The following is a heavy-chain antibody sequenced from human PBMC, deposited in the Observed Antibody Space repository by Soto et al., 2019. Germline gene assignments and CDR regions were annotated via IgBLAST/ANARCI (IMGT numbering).Heavy chain of an antibody. J-gene: IGHJ4*02. D-gene: IGHD5-12*01. CDR3: ARGRDGYNYVLDY. V-gene: IGHV4-30-4*01. CDR2: IYYSGST. Sequence: PSETLSLTCTVSGGSISSGDYYWSWIRQPPGKGLEWIGYIYYSGSTYYNPSLKSRVTISVDTSKNQFSLKLSSVTAADTAVYYCARGRDGYNYVLDYWGQGTLVTVSS. CDR1: GGSISSGDYY.